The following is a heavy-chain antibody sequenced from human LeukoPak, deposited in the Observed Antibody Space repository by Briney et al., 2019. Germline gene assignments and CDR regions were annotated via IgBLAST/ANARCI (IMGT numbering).Heavy chain of an antibody. Sequence: SETLSLTCTVSGGSISSSSYYWGWIRQPPGKGLEWIAEINHSGRSNYNPSLKSRVAISVDTSKNQFSLNLSSVTAADTARYYCARGLYDSGDYYYGIRTYYFDNWGQGTLVTVSS. D-gene: IGHD3-22*01. CDR3: ARGLYDSGDYYYGIRTYYFDN. CDR2: INHSGRS. CDR1: GGSISSSSYY. V-gene: IGHV4-39*07. J-gene: IGHJ4*02.